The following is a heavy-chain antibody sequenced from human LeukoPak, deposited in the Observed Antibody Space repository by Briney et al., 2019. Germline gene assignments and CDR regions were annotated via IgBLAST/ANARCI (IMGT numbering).Heavy chain of an antibody. Sequence: ASVKVSCKASGYTFTSYDINWVRQATGQGLEWMGWMNPNSGNTGYAQKFQGRVTMTTDTSTSTAYMELRSLRSDDTAVYYCARDNVLRSADAFDIWGQGTMVTVSS. CDR2: MNPNSGNT. V-gene: IGHV1-8*01. D-gene: IGHD3-3*01. CDR3: ARDNVLRSADAFDI. J-gene: IGHJ3*02. CDR1: GYTFTSYD.